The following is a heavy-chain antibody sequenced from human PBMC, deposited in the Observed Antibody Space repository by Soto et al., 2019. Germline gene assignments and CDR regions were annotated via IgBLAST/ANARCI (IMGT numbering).Heavy chain of an antibody. Sequence: EVQLVESGGDLVQPGGSLRLSCAASGFTFINYWMHWVRQVPGKGLMWVSRINPDGSRTTYADSVKGRFDISRDNARNPVYLQMNSLRAEDTAVYYCARVKLGSYDWFDPWGQGTLVTVSS. D-gene: IGHD3-16*01. CDR2: INPDGSRT. CDR1: GFTFINYW. V-gene: IGHV3-74*01. J-gene: IGHJ5*02. CDR3: ARVKLGSYDWFDP.